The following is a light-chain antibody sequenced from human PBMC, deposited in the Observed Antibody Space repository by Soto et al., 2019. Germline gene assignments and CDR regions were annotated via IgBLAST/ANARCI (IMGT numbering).Light chain of an antibody. CDR2: AAS. CDR3: QQSHTTPYT. V-gene: IGKV1-39*01. J-gene: IGKJ5*01. CDR1: QSINIY. Sequence: DIQMTQSPSSLSASVGDRVAITCRASQSINIYLNWYQQRPGRAPNLLIYAASNLQSGVPSRFSGDGVGTQFTLTISGLQPDDFATYHCQQSHTTPYTFGQGTRLEIK.